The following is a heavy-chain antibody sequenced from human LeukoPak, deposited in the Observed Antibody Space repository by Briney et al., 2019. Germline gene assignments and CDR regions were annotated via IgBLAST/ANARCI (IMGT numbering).Heavy chain of an antibody. CDR2: ISSSGSTI. V-gene: IGHV3-48*03. J-gene: IGHJ4*02. Sequence: GGSLRLSCAASGFTFSSYEMNWVLQAPGKGLEWVSYISSSGSTIYYADSVKGRFTISRDNAKNSLYLQMNSLSAEDTAVYYCARDLGMVDYWGQGTLVTVSS. CDR3: ARDLGMVDY. CDR1: GFTFSSYE. D-gene: IGHD1-14*01.